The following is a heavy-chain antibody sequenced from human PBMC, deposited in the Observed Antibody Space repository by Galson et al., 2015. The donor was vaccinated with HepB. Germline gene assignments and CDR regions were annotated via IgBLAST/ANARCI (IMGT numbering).Heavy chain of an antibody. CDR2: ISFDANTI. V-gene: IGHV3-48*04. D-gene: IGHD2-21*02. CDR1: GFTFSIYS. Sequence: SLRLSCAASGFTFSIYSMNWVRQAPGKRLEWVPYISFDANTIYYADSVKGRFTISRGNAKNSLYLQMNSLRAEDTAVYYCAREDCGGDCSFGGSFDYWGQGTLVTVSS. CDR3: AREDCGGDCSFGGSFDY. J-gene: IGHJ4*02.